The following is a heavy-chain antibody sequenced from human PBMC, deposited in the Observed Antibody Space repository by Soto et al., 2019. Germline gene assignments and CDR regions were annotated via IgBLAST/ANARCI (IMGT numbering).Heavy chain of an antibody. CDR3: ARGQKTILY. V-gene: IGHV3-7*01. D-gene: IGHD2-21*01. CDR2: IKQDGSEK. Sequence: PGGSLRLSCAASGFTFSTYWMSWVRQAPWKGLEWVANIKQDGSEKYYVDSVKGRFTISRDNAKSSLYLQMNSLRAEDTAVYYCARGQKTILYWGQGTLVTVSS. CDR1: GFTFSTYW. J-gene: IGHJ1*01.